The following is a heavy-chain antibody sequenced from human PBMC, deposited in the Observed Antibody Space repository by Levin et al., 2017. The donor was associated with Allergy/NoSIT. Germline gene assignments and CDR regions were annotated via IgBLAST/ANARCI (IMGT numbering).Heavy chain of an antibody. V-gene: IGHV6-1*01. Sequence: SQTLSLTCAISGDSVSSNSAAWTWIRQSPSRGLEWLGRTYYRSKWYSDYEVSVKSRIIINPETSKNQFSLQLKFVTPEDTAVYYCTREVGIRSGYFDYWGQGTQVTVSS. CDR1: GDSVSSNSAA. CDR3: TREVGIRSGYFDY. CDR2: TYYRSKWYS. J-gene: IGHJ4*02. D-gene: IGHD1-26*01.